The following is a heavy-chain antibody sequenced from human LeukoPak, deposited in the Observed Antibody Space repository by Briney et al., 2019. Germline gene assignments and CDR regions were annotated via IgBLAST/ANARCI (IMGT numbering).Heavy chain of an antibody. CDR2: ISSSSSYI. D-gene: IGHD2-15*01. Sequence: GGSLRLSCAASGFTFSSYSMNWVRQAPGKGLEWVSSISSSSSYIYYADSVKGRFTISRDNAKNSLYLQMNSLRAEYTAVYYCARVGPGRYCSGGSCYSDYWGQGTLVTVSS. J-gene: IGHJ4*02. CDR3: ARVGPGRYCSGGSCYSDY. V-gene: IGHV3-21*01. CDR1: GFTFSSYS.